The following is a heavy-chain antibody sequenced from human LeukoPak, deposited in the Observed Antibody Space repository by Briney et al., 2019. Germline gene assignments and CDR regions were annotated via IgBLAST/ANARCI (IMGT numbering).Heavy chain of an antibody. Sequence: PSETLSLTCTVSGGSISSSSYYWGWIRQPPGKGLEWIGSIYYSGSTYYNPSLKSRVTISVDTSKNQFSLKLSSVTAADTAVYYCAGPADGYHTGYWGQGTLVTVSS. J-gene: IGHJ4*02. CDR3: AGPADGYHTGY. V-gene: IGHV4-39*07. CDR2: IYYSGST. D-gene: IGHD5-24*01. CDR1: GGSISSSSYY.